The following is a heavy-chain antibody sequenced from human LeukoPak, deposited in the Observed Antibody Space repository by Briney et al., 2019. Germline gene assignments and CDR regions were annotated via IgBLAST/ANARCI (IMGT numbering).Heavy chain of an antibody. D-gene: IGHD1-1*01. CDR3: ARDGDKWNDFDY. CDR1: GFTFGSFW. V-gene: IGHV3-7*01. J-gene: IGHJ4*02. Sequence: GGSLRLSCVASGFTFGSFWMTWVRQAPGKGLEWVANIKEDGSEKRYADSVKGRFTISRDNAENSLYLQMNGLRVEDTAVYFCARDGDKWNDFDYWGQGTLVTVSS. CDR2: IKEDGSEK.